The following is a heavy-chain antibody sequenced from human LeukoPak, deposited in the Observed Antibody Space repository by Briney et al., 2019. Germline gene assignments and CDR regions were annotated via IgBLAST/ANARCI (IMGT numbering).Heavy chain of an antibody. Sequence: SETLSLTCTVSGGSFYTIDYYWGWVRQPPGKGPEWIGDIFYTGKTNYNPSLKSRVSISIDTSTNKLSLKLTSVSGAETAVYFCARVIDSWGERTLV. V-gene: IGHV4-39*07. CDR1: GGSFYTIDYY. J-gene: IGHJ4*02. CDR3: ARVIDS. CDR2: IFYTGKT.